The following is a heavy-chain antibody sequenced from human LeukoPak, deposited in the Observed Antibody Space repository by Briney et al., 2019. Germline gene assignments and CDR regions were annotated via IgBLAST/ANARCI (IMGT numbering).Heavy chain of an antibody. CDR2: INHSGST. J-gene: IGHJ4*02. CDR3: ARSRVLDY. V-gene: IGHV4-34*01. Sequence: KSSETLSLTCAVYGGSFSGYYWSWIRQPPGKGLEWIGEINHSGSTNYNPSLKSRVTISVDTSKNQFSLKLSSVTAADTAVYYCARSRVLDYWGQGTLVTVSS. CDR1: GGSFSGYY.